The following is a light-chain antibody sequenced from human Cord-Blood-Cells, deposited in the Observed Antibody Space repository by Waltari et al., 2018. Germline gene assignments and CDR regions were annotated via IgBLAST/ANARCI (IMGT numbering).Light chain of an antibody. CDR2: VVS. Sequence: QSALTQPASVSGSPGQSITISCTGTSSDVGGYNYVSWYQQHTGKAPKLMIYVVSNRPSGVSNRFSGSKSGNTASLTISGLQAEDEADYYCSSYTSSSTYVFGTGTKVTVL. CDR3: SSYTSSSTYV. V-gene: IGLV2-14*01. J-gene: IGLJ1*01. CDR1: SSDVGGYNY.